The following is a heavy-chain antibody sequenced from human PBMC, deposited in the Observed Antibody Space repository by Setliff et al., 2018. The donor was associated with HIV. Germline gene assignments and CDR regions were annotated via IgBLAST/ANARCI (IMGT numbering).Heavy chain of an antibody. V-gene: IGHV1-69-2*01. CDR1: GYTFTDFF. J-gene: IGHJ5*02. CDR2: VDPEDDKT. D-gene: IGHD3-16*01. CDR3: AKDRGRGNWLDP. Sequence: ASVKVSCKASGYTFTDFFVHWVQLAPGRGLEWLGRVDPEDDKTVYAEKFKGRVTITADKSTNTAYMELSSLRSEDTAVYYCAKDRGRGNWLDPWGQGTLVTVSS.